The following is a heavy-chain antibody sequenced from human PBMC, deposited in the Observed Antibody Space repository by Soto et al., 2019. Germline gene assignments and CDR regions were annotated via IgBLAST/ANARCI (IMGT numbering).Heavy chain of an antibody. V-gene: IGHV3-23*01. CDR1: GFDFSAYA. CDR3: AKDLGAAGAFDS. Sequence: EVQLLESGGGLVQPGGSLRLSCAASGFDFSAYAMSWVRQAPGKGLEWVSAITGRGDTTDYADSVKGRFTISRDNSKNTLYLQMNSLRAEDTAVYYCAKDLGAAGAFDSWGQGTLVTVSS. J-gene: IGHJ4*02. D-gene: IGHD6-13*01. CDR2: ITGRGDTT.